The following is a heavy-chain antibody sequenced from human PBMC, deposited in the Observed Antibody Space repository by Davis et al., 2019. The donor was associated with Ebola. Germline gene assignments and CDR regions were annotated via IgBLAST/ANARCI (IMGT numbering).Heavy chain of an antibody. CDR2: ISYDGRNK. D-gene: IGHD3-3*01. J-gene: IGHJ5*02. V-gene: IGHV3-30*04. CDR1: GFTFRNYA. Sequence: PGGSLRLSCAASGFTFRNYAMHWVRQAPGKGLEWVALISYDGRNKFYADSVKGRFTISRDNSKNTLYLQMNSLRAEDTAVYYCAGHFGVVKNWFDPWGQGTLVTVSS. CDR3: AGHFGVVKNWFDP.